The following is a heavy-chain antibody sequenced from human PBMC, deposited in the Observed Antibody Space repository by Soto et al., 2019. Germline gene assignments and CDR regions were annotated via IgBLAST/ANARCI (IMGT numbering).Heavy chain of an antibody. CDR1: GGSVSSGSYY. CDR2: IYYSGST. V-gene: IGHV4-61*01. D-gene: IGHD6-13*01. J-gene: IGHJ4*02. Sequence: SETLSLTCTVSGGSVSSGSYYWSWIRQPPGKGLEWIGYIYYSGSTNYNPSLKSRVTISVDASKNQFSLKLSSVTAADTAIYYCARIKGGAAGNFDYWGQGTLVTVSS. CDR3: ARIKGGAAGNFDY.